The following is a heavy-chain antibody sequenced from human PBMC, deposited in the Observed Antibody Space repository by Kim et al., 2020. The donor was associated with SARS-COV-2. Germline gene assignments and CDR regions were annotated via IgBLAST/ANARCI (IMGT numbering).Heavy chain of an antibody. CDR3: TRDREYFDWLLREYYFDY. CDR2: IRSKAYGGTT. D-gene: IGHD3-9*01. J-gene: IGHJ4*02. CDR1: GFTFGDYA. V-gene: IGHV3-49*03. Sequence: GGSLRLSCTASGFTFGDYAMSWFRQAPGKGLEWVGFIRSKAYGGTTEYAASVKGRFTISRDDSKSIAYLQMNSLKTEDTAVYYCTRDREYFDWLLREYYFDYWGQGTLVTVSS.